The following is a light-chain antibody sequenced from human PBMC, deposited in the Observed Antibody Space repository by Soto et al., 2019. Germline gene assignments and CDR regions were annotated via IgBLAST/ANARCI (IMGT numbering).Light chain of an antibody. CDR1: SSDVGGYNY. Sequence: QSVLTQPRSVSGSPGQSVSIFCTGTSSDVGGYNYVSRYQQHPGKAPKVMIYDVTKRPPGVPDRFSGSKSGNTASLTISGLQSEDEADYYCSSYAGRYTYVFGTGTKV. CDR2: DVT. V-gene: IGLV2-11*01. CDR3: SSYAGRYTYV. J-gene: IGLJ1*01.